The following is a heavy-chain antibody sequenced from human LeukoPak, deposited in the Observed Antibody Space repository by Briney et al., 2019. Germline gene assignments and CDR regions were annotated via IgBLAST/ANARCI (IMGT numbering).Heavy chain of an antibody. CDR1: GFNYSSYT. V-gene: IGHV3-30-3*01. CDR2: ISYDGSNK. J-gene: IGHJ4*02. D-gene: IGHD4-17*01. Sequence: GGSLRLSCAASGFNYSSYTMNWVRQAPGMGLEWVAVISYDGSNKYYADSVKGRFTISRDNSKNTLYLQMNSLRAEDTAVYYCARDSEPSTVTTVGDYWGQGTLVTVSS. CDR3: ARDSEPSTVTTVGDY.